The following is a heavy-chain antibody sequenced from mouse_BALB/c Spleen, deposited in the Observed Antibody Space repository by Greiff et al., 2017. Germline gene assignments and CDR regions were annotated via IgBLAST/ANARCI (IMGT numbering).Heavy chain of an antibody. D-gene: IGHD2-4*01. CDR3: ARNLYYDYDGFAY. Sequence: EVKLMESGGGLVQPGGSLRLSCATSGFTFSDFYMEWVRQSPGKRLEWIAASRNKANDYTTEYSASVKGRFIVSRDTSQSILYLQLNALRAEDTSIYYCARNLYYDYDGFAYWGQGTLVTVSA. CDR2: SRNKANDYTT. J-gene: IGHJ3*01. V-gene: IGHV7-1*02. CDR1: GFTFSDFY.